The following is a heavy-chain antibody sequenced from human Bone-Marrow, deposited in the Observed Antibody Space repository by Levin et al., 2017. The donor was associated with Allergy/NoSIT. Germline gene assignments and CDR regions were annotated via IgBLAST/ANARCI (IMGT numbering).Heavy chain of an antibody. Sequence: AASVKVSCKASGYTFTSYDINWVRQATGQGLEWMGWMNPNSGNTGYAQKFQGRVTMTRNTSISTAYMELSSLRSEDTAVYYCARGQYSSSSGPANNPMHWFDPWGQGTLVTVSS. CDR1: GYTFTSYD. D-gene: IGHD6-6*01. CDR2: MNPNSGNT. V-gene: IGHV1-8*01. J-gene: IGHJ5*02. CDR3: ARGQYSSSSGPANNPMHWFDP.